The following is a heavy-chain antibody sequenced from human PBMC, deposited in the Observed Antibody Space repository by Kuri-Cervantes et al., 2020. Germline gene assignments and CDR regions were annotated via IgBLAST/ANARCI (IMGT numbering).Heavy chain of an antibody. CDR1: GFTVSSNY. V-gene: IGHV3-53*05. Sequence: GGSLRLSCAVSGFTVSSNYMNWVRQAPGKGLEWVSLIYTCNRTYYADSVKGRFTISRDNAKNSLYLQMNSLRAEDTALYYCAKDRGYSYGYGFDYWGQGTLVTVSS. J-gene: IGHJ4*02. CDR3: AKDRGYSYGYGFDY. D-gene: IGHD5-18*01. CDR2: IYTCNRT.